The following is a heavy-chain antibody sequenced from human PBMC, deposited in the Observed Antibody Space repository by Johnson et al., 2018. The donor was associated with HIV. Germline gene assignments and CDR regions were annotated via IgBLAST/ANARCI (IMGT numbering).Heavy chain of an antibody. J-gene: IGHJ3*02. CDR3: ATDVPSAPYYNAFDI. CDR2: IKSKVDGGTI. D-gene: IGHD1-26*01. CDR1: GFIFSSYG. V-gene: IGHV3-15*01. Sequence: VQLVESGGGVVQPGRSLRLSCAASGFIFSSYGMHWVRQAPGKGLEWVGRIKSKVDGGTIDYAAPVKGRFTISRDDSKNTLYLQMNSLKTEDTAVYYCATDVPSAPYYNAFDIWGQGTMVTVSS.